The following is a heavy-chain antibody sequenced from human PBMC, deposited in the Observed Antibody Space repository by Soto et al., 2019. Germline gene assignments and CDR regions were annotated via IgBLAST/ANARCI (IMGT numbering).Heavy chain of an antibody. Sequence: QVQLQESGPGLVKPSVTLSLTCAVSGGSISSSNLWWWVRQPPGKGLEWIGKIYHSGSTNYNPSFKGRVTISVDKSKNQFSLKLSSVTAADTAVYYCARDGNYYGAGSYFDYWGQGTLVTVSS. D-gene: IGHD3-10*01. V-gene: IGHV4-4*02. J-gene: IGHJ4*02. CDR2: IYHSGST. CDR1: GGSISSSNL. CDR3: ARDGNYYGAGSYFDY.